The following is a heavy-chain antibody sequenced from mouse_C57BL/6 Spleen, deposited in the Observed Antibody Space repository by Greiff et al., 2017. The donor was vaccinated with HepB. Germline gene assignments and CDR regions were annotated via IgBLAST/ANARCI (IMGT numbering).Heavy chain of an antibody. CDR1: GYTFTEYT. J-gene: IGHJ4*01. CDR3: ARHEVGSKAYYYAMDY. CDR2: FYPGSGSI. V-gene: IGHV1-62-2*01. Sequence: VQLQQSGAELVKPGASVKLSCKASGYTFTEYTIHWVKQRSGQGLEWIGWFYPGSGSIKYNEKFKDKATLTADKSSITVYMELSRLTSEDSAVYFCARHEVGSKAYYYAMDYWGQGTSVTVSS. D-gene: IGHD1-1*01.